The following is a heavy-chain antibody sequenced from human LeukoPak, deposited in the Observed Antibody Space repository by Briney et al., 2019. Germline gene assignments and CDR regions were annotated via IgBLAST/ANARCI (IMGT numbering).Heavy chain of an antibody. Sequence: PGGSLRLSCTTPGFTFSHYAMHWVRQAPGKGLEWVAVIWNDGSDKYYGDSVKGRFTISRDNSKKTVYLQLSSLRVEDTAVYYCAKDAERGFDFSNSLQSWGQGTLVTVSS. D-gene: IGHD4-11*01. CDR3: AKDAERGFDFSNSLQS. CDR2: IWNDGSDK. J-gene: IGHJ4*02. V-gene: IGHV3-33*06. CDR1: GFTFSHYA.